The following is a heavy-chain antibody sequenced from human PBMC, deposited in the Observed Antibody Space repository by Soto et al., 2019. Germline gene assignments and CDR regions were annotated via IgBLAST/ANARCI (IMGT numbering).Heavy chain of an antibody. CDR3: ARGHIGGWGSDRYRYVDY. CDR1: GFTFSSYA. CDR2: ISYDGSNK. J-gene: IGHJ4*02. Sequence: QVQLVESGGGVVQPGRSLRLSCAASGFTFSSYAMHWVRQAPGKGLEWVAVISYDGSNKYYADSVKGRFTISRDNSKNTQYLQMNSLRAEDTAVYYCARGHIGGWGSDRYRYVDYWDQGTLVTVSS. V-gene: IGHV3-30-3*01. D-gene: IGHD3-16*02.